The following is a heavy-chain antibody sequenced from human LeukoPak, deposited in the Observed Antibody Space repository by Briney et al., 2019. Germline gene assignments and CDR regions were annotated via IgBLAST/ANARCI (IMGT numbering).Heavy chain of an antibody. Sequence: KPSETLSLTCAVYGGSFSGYYWGWIRQPPGKGLEWIGSIYYSGSTYYNPSLKSRVTISVDTSKNQFSLKLSSVTAADTAVYYCARENTIFGVVTYNWFDPWGQGTLVTVSS. D-gene: IGHD3-3*01. J-gene: IGHJ5*02. CDR1: GGSFSGYY. CDR2: IYYSGST. V-gene: IGHV4-34*01. CDR3: ARENTIFGVVTYNWFDP.